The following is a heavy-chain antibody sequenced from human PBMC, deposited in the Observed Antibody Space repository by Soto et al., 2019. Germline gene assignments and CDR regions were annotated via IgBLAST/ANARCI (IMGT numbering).Heavy chain of an antibody. CDR1: GFTFSSYA. V-gene: IGHV3-23*01. Sequence: PXXSLRLSCAASGFTFSSYAMGWFPQAPGKGLEWVSAISGSGGSTYYADSVKGRFTISRDNSKNTLYLQMNSLRAEDQAVYYCAKALGSQGYYYYYGMDVWGQGTTVTVSS. D-gene: IGHD1-26*01. J-gene: IGHJ6*02. CDR3: AKALGSQGYYYYYGMDV. CDR2: ISGSGGST.